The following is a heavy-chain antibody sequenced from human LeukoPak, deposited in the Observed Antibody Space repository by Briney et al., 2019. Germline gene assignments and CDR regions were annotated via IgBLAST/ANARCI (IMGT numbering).Heavy chain of an antibody. Sequence: SVKVSCKASGGTFSSYAISWVRQAPGQGLEWMGGIIPIFGTANYAQKFQGRVTITADESTSTAYMELSSLRSEDTAVYYCARTRRHYGSGSYYNFDYWAREPWSPSPQ. CDR3: ARTRRHYGSGSYYNFDY. CDR2: IIPIFGTA. CDR1: GGTFSSYA. J-gene: IGHJ4*02. D-gene: IGHD3-10*01. V-gene: IGHV1-69*13.